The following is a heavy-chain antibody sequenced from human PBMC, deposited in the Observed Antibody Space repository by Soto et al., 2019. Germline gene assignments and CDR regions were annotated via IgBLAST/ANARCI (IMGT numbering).Heavy chain of an antibody. V-gene: IGHV3-48*01. CDR1: GFIFNSYS. CDR3: GSSASPDAY. J-gene: IGHJ4*02. D-gene: IGHD3-22*01. Sequence: EVQLVESGGGLVQPGGSLRLSCVASGFIFNSYSMNWVRQAPGKGLEWISYINSGSTSVFYADSEKGRFTISRDNAKNSLYLQMNSLRAEDTAVYYCGSSASPDAYWGQGTLVTVSS. CDR2: INSGSTSV.